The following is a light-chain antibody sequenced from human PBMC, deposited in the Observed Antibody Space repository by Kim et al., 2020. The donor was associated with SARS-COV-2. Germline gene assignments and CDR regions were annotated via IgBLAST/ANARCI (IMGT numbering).Light chain of an antibody. J-gene: IGLJ3*02. CDR1: NIGSKS. CDR3: QVWDSSSDHRV. CDR2: YDS. V-gene: IGLV3-21*04. Sequence: SYELTQPPSVSVPPGKTARITCGGNNIGSKSVHWYQQKPGQAPVLVIYYDSDRPSGIPERFCGSNSGNTATLTSSRVEAGDEADYYCQVWDSSSDHRVFGGGTQRTVL.